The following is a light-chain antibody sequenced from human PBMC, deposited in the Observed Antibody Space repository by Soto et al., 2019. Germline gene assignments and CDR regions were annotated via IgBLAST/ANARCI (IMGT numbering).Light chain of an antibody. CDR2: GAS. Sequence: EILMTLSPDTLSVSPGDSGTLSCRASQRVYSNLAWYQQRPGQAPRLLIYGASTRATGVPARFSGRGSGTEFTLTISSLQSEAFAVYSCQQYTNWPPNTVGQGTRLEIK. J-gene: IGKJ5*01. CDR1: QRVYSN. CDR3: QQYTNWPPNT. V-gene: IGKV3-15*01.